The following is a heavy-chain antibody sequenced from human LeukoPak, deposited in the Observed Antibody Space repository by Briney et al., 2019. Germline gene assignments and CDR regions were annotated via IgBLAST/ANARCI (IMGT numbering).Heavy chain of an antibody. V-gene: IGHV5-51*01. CDR2: IYPGDSDT. J-gene: IGHJ4*02. D-gene: IGHD3-3*01. CDR1: GYSFTSYW. Sequence: GESLKIPCKGSGYSFTSYWIGWVRLMPGKGLEWMGIIYPGDSDTRYSPSFQGQVTISADKSISTAYLQWSSLKASDTAMYYCARPYYDFWSGYYSHYYFDYWGQGTLVTVSS. CDR3: ARPYYDFWSGYYSHYYFDY.